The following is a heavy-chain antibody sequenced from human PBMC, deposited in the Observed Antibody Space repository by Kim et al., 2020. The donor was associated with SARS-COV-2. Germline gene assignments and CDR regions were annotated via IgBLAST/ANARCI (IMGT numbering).Heavy chain of an antibody. CDR2: ISYDGSNK. Sequence: GGSLRLSCAASGFTFSSYGMHWVRQAPGKGLEWVAVISYDGSNKYYADSVKGRFTISRDNSKNTLYLQMNSLRAEDTAVYYCAKERSGVVVVTATFDCWGQGPLVTVST. J-gene: IGHJ4*02. V-gene: IGHV3-30*18. CDR1: GFTFSSYG. CDR3: AKERSGVVVVTATFDC. D-gene: IGHD2-21*02.